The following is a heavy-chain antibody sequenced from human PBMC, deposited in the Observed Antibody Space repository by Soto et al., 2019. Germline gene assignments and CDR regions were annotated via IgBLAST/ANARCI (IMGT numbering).Heavy chain of an antibody. CDR3: AKDICDFWSGYWCFGMDV. V-gene: IGHV3-30*18. J-gene: IGHJ6*02. CDR2: ISYDGSHK. CDR1: GFTFSSYG. D-gene: IGHD3-3*01. Sequence: QVQLVESGGGVVQPGRSLRLSCAASGFTFSSYGMHWVRQAPGKGLEWVAVISYDGSHKYYVDSVKGRFTISRDNSKNTLYLQMNSLRPEDTAVYYCAKDICDFWSGYWCFGMDVWGQGTTVTVSS.